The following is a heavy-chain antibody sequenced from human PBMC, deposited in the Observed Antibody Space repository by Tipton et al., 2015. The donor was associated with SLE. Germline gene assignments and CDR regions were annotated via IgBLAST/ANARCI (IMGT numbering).Heavy chain of an antibody. D-gene: IGHD1-1*01. CDR3: AKDHNWNDQYFDY. CDR2: KIYDGSNK. CDR1: GFTFSSYG. V-gene: IGHV3-30*02. Sequence: SLRLSCAASGFTFSSYGMHWVRQAPGKGLEWVAFKIYDGSNKYYGDSVKGRFTISRDDSKSTLYLQMNSLRAEDTAVYFCAKDHNWNDQYFDYWGQGTLVTVSS. J-gene: IGHJ4*02.